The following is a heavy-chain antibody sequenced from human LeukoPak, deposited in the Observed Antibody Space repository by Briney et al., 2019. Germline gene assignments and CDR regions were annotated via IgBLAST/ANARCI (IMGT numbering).Heavy chain of an antibody. CDR1: GGTFSSYA. J-gene: IGHJ6*02. Sequence: GSSVKVSCKASGGTFSSYAISWVRQAPGQGLEWMGGIIPIFGTADYAQKFQGRVTITADESTSTAYMELSSLRSDDTAVYYCARTKSYDFWIGGSRRPPENYNMDVWGQGTTVTVSS. V-gene: IGHV1-69*01. CDR3: ARTKSYDFWIGGSRRPPENYNMDV. D-gene: IGHD3-3*01. CDR2: IIPIFGTA.